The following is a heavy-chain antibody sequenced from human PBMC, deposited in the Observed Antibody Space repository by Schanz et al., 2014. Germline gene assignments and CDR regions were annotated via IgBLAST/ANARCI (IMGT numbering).Heavy chain of an antibody. CDR3: ARDRLAAQGIDS. V-gene: IGHV4-31*02. CDR1: GFPFSDYF. CDR2: IYYSGGT. D-gene: IGHD6-6*01. J-gene: IGHJ4*02. Sequence: QVQLVDSGGGLVKPGGPLRLSCTASGFPFSDYFMAWIRQHPGKGLEWVGYIYYSGGTYYSPSLKSRVSISLDTSKNQFSLSLSSVTAADTAVYYCARDRLAAQGIDSWGQGTLVTVSS.